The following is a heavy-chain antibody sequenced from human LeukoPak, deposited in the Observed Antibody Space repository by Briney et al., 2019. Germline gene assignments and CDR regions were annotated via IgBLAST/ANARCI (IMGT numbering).Heavy chain of an antibody. D-gene: IGHD3-3*01. CDR3: ARDTGTGFWSGYHYYFDS. J-gene: IGHJ4*02. V-gene: IGHV3-21*01. CDR1: GFTFSTSS. CDR2: ISSSSSYM. Sequence: GGSLRLSCAASGFTFSTSSMNWVRQAPGKGLEWASSISSSSSYMYYSDSVKGRFTISRDNAKNSLYLQMNGLRPEDTAVYYCARDTGTGFWSGYHYYFDSWGQGVLVTVSS.